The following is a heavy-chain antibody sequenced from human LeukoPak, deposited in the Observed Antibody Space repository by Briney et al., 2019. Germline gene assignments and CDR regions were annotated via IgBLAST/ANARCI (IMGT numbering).Heavy chain of an antibody. CDR3: ARAAEWSGRYYVFDY. CDR1: GGSISSYY. Sequence: PSETLSLTCTVSGGSISSYYWSWIRQPPGKGLEWIGYIYYSGSTNYNPSLKSRVTISVDTSKNQFSLKLSSVTAADTAVYYCARAAEWSGRYYVFDYWGQGTLVTVSS. J-gene: IGHJ4*02. D-gene: IGHD6-19*01. V-gene: IGHV4-59*01. CDR2: IYYSGST.